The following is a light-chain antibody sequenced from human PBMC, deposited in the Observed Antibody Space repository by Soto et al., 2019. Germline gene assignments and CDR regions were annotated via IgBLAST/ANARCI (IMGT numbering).Light chain of an antibody. CDR1: QSISNH. Sequence: DVQISHSPFSLSVSVSYRVNIMCRPRQSISNHLNWYQQKPGKAPKLLIYAASTLQSGVPSRFSGSGSGTDFTLTISSLQSEDFTTYFCQHVYSTPFTFGPGTKVDI. CDR3: QHVYSTPFT. J-gene: IGKJ3*01. CDR2: AAS. V-gene: IGKV1-39*01.